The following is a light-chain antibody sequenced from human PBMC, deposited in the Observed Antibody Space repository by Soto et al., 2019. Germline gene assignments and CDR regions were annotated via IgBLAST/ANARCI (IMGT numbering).Light chain of an antibody. J-gene: IGKJ2*03. CDR1: QSVSNSN. Sequence: EIVLTQSPGTLSLSPGERATLSCRASQSVSNSNLAWYQHKPGQPPRLVMYGASSRATGIPDRFSGSGSGTDFTLTISRLEPEDFAIYYCQQYGSSPVSFGQGTKLEIK. CDR2: GAS. V-gene: IGKV3-20*01. CDR3: QQYGSSPVS.